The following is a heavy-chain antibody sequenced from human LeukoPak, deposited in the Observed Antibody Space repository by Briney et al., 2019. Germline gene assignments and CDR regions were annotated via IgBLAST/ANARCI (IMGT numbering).Heavy chain of an antibody. Sequence: GGSLRLSCAASGFTLSNYGMNWVRQAPGKGLEWVSVISGRGDSTYYADSVKGRFTISRDNSKNTLYLQMNSLRVEDTAVYYCAKVEPGHNYGLVYYWGQGTLVTVSS. CDR1: GFTLSNYG. CDR2: ISGRGDST. CDR3: AKVEPGHNYGLVYY. V-gene: IGHV3-23*01. J-gene: IGHJ4*02. D-gene: IGHD5-18*01.